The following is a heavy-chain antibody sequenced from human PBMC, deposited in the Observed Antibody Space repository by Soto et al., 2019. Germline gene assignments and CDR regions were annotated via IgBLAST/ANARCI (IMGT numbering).Heavy chain of an antibody. CDR2: ISGSGANT. J-gene: IGHJ4*02. CDR3: LRERSGYSYADS. Sequence: EVQLLESGGGLVQPGGSLRLSCAASGFTFSSYAMSWVRQAPGKGLEWVSAISGSGANTYYADSVKGRFTISRDNSKNTLYLQMNSLRAKDSAMYYCLRERSGYSYADSWGQGTLVTVSS. CDR1: GFTFSSYA. V-gene: IGHV3-23*01. D-gene: IGHD5-18*01.